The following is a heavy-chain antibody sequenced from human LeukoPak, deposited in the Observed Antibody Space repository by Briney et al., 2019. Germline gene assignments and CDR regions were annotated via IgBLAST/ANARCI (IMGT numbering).Heavy chain of an antibody. Sequence: PGGSLRLSCAASGFTFSSYSMNWVRQAPGKGLEWVPSISSSSSYIYYADSVKGRFTISRDNAKNSLYLQMNSLRAEDTAVYYCAREPSVAGTNWFDPWGQGTLVTVSS. D-gene: IGHD6-19*01. V-gene: IGHV3-21*01. J-gene: IGHJ5*02. CDR1: GFTFSSYS. CDR2: ISSSSSYI. CDR3: AREPSVAGTNWFDP.